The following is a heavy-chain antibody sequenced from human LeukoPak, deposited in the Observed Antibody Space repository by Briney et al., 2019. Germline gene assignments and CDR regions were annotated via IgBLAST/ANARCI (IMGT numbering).Heavy chain of an antibody. D-gene: IGHD4-17*01. CDR3: ASAFTKSTVNGGY. CDR2: IYHSGST. V-gene: IGHV4-38-2*01. J-gene: IGHJ4*02. Sequence: SETLSLTCAVSGYSISSGYYWGWIRQPPGKGLEWIGSIYHSGSTYYNPSLKSRVTISVDTSKNQFSLKLGSVTAADTAVYYCASAFTKSTVNGGYWGQGTLVTVSS. CDR1: GYSISSGYY.